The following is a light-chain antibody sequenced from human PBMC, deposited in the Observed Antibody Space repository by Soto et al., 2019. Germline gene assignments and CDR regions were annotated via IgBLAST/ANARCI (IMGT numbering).Light chain of an antibody. Sequence: HSVLTQPPSASGTPGQRVTISCSGSSSNIGDNTVNWYQQLPGAAPKLLIHSNNERPSGVPDRFSGSKSGTSASLAISGLQSEDEADYYCAAWDDSLNGVVFGGGTKLTVL. V-gene: IGLV1-44*01. CDR2: SNN. CDR1: SSNIGDNT. CDR3: AAWDDSLNGVV. J-gene: IGLJ2*01.